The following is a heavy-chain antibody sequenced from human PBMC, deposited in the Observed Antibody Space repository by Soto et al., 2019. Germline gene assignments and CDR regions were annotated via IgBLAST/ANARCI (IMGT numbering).Heavy chain of an antibody. V-gene: IGHV3-30*18. CDR3: AKTVDGSPFEY. CDR1: GFTFSNYG. J-gene: IGHJ4*02. CDR2: ISYDGNDR. Sequence: QVQLVESGGGVVQPGRSLTVSCAASGFTFSNYGMHWVRQPPGKGLEWVAVISYDGNDRHYPDSVKGRFTISRDNSKNMLYLQMNSLRAEDTAVYYCAKTVDGSPFEYWGQGTLVTVSS.